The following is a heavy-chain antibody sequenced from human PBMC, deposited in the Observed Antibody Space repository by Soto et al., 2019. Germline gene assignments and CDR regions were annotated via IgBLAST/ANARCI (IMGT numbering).Heavy chain of an antibody. CDR2: FDPEDGET. Sequence: ASVKVSCKVSGYTLTELSMHWVRQAPGKGLEWMGGFDPEDGETIYAQKFQGRVTMTEDTSTDTAYMELSSLRSEDTAVYYCATESTVTTTLVYHYYGMDVWGQGTTVTVSS. D-gene: IGHD4-17*01. CDR3: ATESTVTTTLVYHYYGMDV. V-gene: IGHV1-24*01. J-gene: IGHJ6*02. CDR1: GYTLTELS.